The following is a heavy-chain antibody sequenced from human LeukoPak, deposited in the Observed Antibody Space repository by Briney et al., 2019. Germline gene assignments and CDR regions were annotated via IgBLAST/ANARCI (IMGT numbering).Heavy chain of an antibody. J-gene: IGHJ4*01. CDR1: GVPISTXX. CDR3: ATTWYYDSRGYLFED. Sequence: SGVPISTXXXXXLRXXPGXXXXXXXXVYYNGDIMYNPSLKSRVTISLDTSKSQVSLSVTSVTAADTAVYFCATTWYYDSRGYLFEDWGHGTLVTVSS. V-gene: IGHV4-59*01. D-gene: IGHD3-22*01. CDR2: VYYNGDI.